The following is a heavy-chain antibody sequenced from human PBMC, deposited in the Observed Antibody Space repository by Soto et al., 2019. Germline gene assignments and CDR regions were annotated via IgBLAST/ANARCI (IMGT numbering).Heavy chain of an antibody. CDR3: AKEGSMIVVVITDLAY. Sequence: EVQLLESGGGLVQPGGSLRLSCAASGFTFSSYAMSWVRQAPGNGLEWVSDISGSGGSTYYADSVKGRFTSSRDNSKNTMDLQMNSLRAEDTAGYDCAKEGSMIVVVITDLAYWGQGTLVTVST. D-gene: IGHD3-22*01. CDR1: GFTFSSYA. V-gene: IGHV3-23*01. J-gene: IGHJ4*02. CDR2: ISGSGGST.